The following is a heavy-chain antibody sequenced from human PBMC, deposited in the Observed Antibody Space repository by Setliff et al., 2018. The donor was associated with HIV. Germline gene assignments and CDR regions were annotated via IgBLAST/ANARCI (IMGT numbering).Heavy chain of an antibody. Sequence: ASVKVSCKASGYTFTDYYMHWVQQAPGKGLEWMGRVDPEDGETIYAEKFQGRVTITADTSTDTAYMELRSLRSDDTAVYYCARDVSEWEPYWYFDLWGQGTLVTVSS. CDR3: ARDVSEWEPYWYFDL. CDR1: GYTFTDYY. CDR2: VDPEDGET. V-gene: IGHV1-69-2*01. D-gene: IGHD1-26*01. J-gene: IGHJ2*01.